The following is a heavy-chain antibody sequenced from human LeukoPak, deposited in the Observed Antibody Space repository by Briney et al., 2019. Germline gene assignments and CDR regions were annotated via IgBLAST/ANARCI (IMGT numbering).Heavy chain of an antibody. D-gene: IGHD6-13*01. CDR3: ARHYLVAAGIDY. J-gene: IGHJ4*02. CDR2: IYYSGST. CDR1: GFTFSSYG. Sequence: GSLRLSCAASGFTFSSYGMHWIRQPPGKGLEWIGYIYYSGSTNYNPSLKSRVTISVDTSKNQFSLKLSSVTAADTAVYYCARHYLVAAGIDYWGQGTLVTVSS. V-gene: IGHV4-59*08.